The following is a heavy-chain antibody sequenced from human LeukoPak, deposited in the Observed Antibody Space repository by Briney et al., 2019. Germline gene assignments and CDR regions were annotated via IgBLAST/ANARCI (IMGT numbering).Heavy chain of an antibody. Sequence: ASVKVSCKASGYTFTGYGISWVRQAPGQGLEWMGWISAYNGNTNYAQKLQGRVTMTTDTSTSTAYMELRSLRSDDTAVYYCASGPLDIVVVVAAPPEYYFDYWGQGTLVTVSP. CDR2: ISAYNGNT. CDR3: ASGPLDIVVVVAAPPEYYFDY. CDR1: GYTFTGYG. J-gene: IGHJ4*02. D-gene: IGHD2-15*01. V-gene: IGHV1-18*01.